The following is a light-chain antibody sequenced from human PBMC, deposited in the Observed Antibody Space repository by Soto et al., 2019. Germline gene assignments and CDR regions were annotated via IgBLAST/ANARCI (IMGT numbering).Light chain of an antibody. J-gene: IGKJ5*01. CDR2: GAS. CDR1: QSVSSSY. CDR3: QQYGSSPIT. Sequence: EIVLTQSPGTLSLSPGERATLSCRASQSVSSSYLAWYQQKPGQAPRLLIDGASSRATGIPDRFSGSGSGTDFTLPISRLEPEDLAVYYCQQYGSSPITFVQGTRLEI. V-gene: IGKV3-20*01.